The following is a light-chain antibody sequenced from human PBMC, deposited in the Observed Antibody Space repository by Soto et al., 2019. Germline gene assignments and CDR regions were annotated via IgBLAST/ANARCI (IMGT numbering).Light chain of an antibody. J-gene: IGKJ1*01. CDR3: QQYNNWPWT. Sequence: EIVMTQSPATLSVSPGERATLSCRASQSVSSSLAWYQQKPGQAPRLLIYGASTRATGIPARFSGGGSGTEFTLTISSLQSEDFAVYCCQQYNNWPWTFGQGTKVEIE. V-gene: IGKV3-15*01. CDR1: QSVSSS. CDR2: GAS.